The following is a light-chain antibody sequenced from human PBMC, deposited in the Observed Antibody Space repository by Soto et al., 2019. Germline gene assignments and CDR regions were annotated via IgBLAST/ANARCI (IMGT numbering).Light chain of an antibody. J-gene: IGKJ5*01. CDR2: AAS. V-gene: IGKV3-20*01. CDR3: QQYGNSPGIT. Sequence: EIALTQSPGTLSLSPGERATLSCRASQGVGSKFLAWYQQKPGQAPRLLIYAASTRATGIPDRFSGSGYGTDFTLPISRLEPEDFAVYYCQQYGNSPGITFGQGTRLEIE. CDR1: QGVGSKF.